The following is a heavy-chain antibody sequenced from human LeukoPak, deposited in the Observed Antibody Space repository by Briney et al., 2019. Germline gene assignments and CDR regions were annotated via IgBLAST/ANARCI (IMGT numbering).Heavy chain of an antibody. CDR2: INPNSGGT. CDR1: GYTFTGYY. Sequence: ASVKVSCKASGYTFTGYYMHWVRQAPGQGLEWMGWINPNSGGTNYAQKSQGRVTMTRDTSISTAYMELSRLRSDDTAVYYCAREDRLWSGYANWFDPWGQGTLVTVSS. V-gene: IGHV1-2*02. D-gene: IGHD3-3*01. CDR3: AREDRLWSGYANWFDP. J-gene: IGHJ5*02.